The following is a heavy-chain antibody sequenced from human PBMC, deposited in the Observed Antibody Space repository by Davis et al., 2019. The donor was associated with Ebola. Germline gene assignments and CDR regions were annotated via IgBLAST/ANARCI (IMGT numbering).Heavy chain of an antibody. V-gene: IGHV6-1*01. CDR3: VGGWGRSGLDV. CDR2: TYYTSKWHN. D-gene: IGHD1-26*01. CDR1: GDSVFGKNGA. Sequence: PSETLSLTCAISGDSVFGKNGAWNWIRQSPSRGLDWLGRTYYTSKWHNDYAESVKSRITINPDTSKNQFSLQLNSVTPEDTAVYYCVGGWGRSGLDVWGQGTTVTVSS. J-gene: IGHJ6*02.